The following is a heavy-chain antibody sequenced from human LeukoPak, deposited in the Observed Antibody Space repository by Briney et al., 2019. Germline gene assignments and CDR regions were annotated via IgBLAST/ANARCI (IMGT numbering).Heavy chain of an antibody. V-gene: IGHV1-69*13. CDR2: IIPIFATA. Sequence: ASVKVSCKASGGTFSSYAISWVRQAPGQGLEWMGGIIPIFATANYAQRFQGRVTITADESTSTAYMELSSLRSEDTAVYYCARGPITTRSHFDYWGQGTLVTVSS. CDR1: GGTFSSYA. D-gene: IGHD3-22*01. CDR3: ARGPITTRSHFDY. J-gene: IGHJ4*02.